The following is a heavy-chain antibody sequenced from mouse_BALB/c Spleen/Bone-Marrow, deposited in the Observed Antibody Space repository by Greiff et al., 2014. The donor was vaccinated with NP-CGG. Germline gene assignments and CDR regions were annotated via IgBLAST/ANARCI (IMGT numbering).Heavy chain of an antibody. V-gene: IGHV1S22*01. CDR3: TRWDYGYMDY. Sequence: LQQSGSELVRPGASVKPSCKASGYTFTSYWMHWVKQRHGQGLEWIGNIYPGSGSTNYDEKFKSKGTLTVDTSSSTAYMHLSSLTSEDSAVYYCTRWDYGYMDYWGQGTSVTVSS. J-gene: IGHJ4*01. CDR2: IYPGSGST. CDR1: GYTFTSYW. D-gene: IGHD1-2*01.